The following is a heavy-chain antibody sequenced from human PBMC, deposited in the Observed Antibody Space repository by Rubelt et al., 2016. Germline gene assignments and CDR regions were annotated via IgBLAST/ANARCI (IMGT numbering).Heavy chain of an antibody. CDR2: INHSGST. J-gene: IGHJ4*02. Sequence: QVQLQQWGAGLLKPSETLSLTCAVYGGSFSGYYWSWIRQPPGKGLEWIGEINHSGSTNYNPSLKCLVTISVDTSKNRFALKLCSVTAADTAGYYCGRANYGGNLERHYWGQGTLVTVSS. CDR3: GRANYGGNLERHY. CDR1: GGSFSGYY. D-gene: IGHD4-23*01. V-gene: IGHV4-34*01.